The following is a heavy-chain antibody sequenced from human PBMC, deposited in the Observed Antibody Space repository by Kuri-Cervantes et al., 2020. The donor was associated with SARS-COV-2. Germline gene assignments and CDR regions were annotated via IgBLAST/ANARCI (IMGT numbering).Heavy chain of an antibody. D-gene: IGHD2-2*03. CDR2: IYYSGVS. V-gene: IGHV4-59*08. CDR1: GGSISGYY. J-gene: IGHJ6*02. CDR3: ARIMDIVVVPAAGYGMDV. Sequence: GSLRLSCTVSGGSISGYYWSWIRQPPARGLEWLGYIYYSGVSHYNPSLKSRVTISVDTSKNQFSLKLSSVTAADTAVYYCARIMDIVVVPAAGYGMDVWGQGTTVTVSS.